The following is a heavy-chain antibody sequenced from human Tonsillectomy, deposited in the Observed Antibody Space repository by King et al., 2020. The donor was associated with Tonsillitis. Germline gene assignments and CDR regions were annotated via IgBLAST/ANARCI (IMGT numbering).Heavy chain of an antibody. V-gene: IGHV3-64D*06. D-gene: IGHD6-19*01. CDR1: GFTFSNHA. CDR2: ISSNGGST. CDR3: VKDRVGWYVLSEIVY. J-gene: IGHJ4*02. Sequence: VQLVESGGGLVQPGGSLRLSCSASGFTFSNHAMHWVRQAPGKGLESVSAISSNGGSTYNADSVKGRFTISRDNSKITLYLQLRSLKAEDTAGYYCVKDRVGWYVLSEIVYWGQGTLVTVSS.